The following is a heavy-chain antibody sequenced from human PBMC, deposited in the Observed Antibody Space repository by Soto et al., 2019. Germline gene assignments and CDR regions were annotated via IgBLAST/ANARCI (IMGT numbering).Heavy chain of an antibody. J-gene: IGHJ3*02. CDR1: GGSFSGYY. Sequence: PSETLSLTCAVYGGSFSGYYWSWIRQHPGKGLEWIGYIYYSGSTYYNPSLKSRVTISVDTSKNQFSLKLSSVTAADTAVYYCATWGCSGGSCYSMADAFDIWGQGTMVTVSS. CDR3: ATWGCSGGSCYSMADAFDI. D-gene: IGHD2-15*01. V-gene: IGHV4-31*11. CDR2: IYYSGST.